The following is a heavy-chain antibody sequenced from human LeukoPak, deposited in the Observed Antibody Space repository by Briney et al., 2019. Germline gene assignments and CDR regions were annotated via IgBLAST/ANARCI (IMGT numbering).Heavy chain of an antibody. J-gene: IGHJ3*02. V-gene: IGHV4-34*01. CDR1: GGSFSGYS. CDR2: INHSGSS. D-gene: IGHD5-12*01. CDR3: ARGLYSGSPRDAFDI. Sequence: SETLSLTCAVYGGSFSGYSWSWIRQPPGKGLEWIGEINHSGSSNYNPSLKGRINISVDTSKSQFSLNLISVTDADTAVYYCARGLYSGSPRDAFDIWGQGTMVTVS.